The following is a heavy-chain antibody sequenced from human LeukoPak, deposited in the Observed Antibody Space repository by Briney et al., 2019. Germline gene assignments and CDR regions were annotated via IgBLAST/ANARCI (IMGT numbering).Heavy chain of an antibody. CDR1: GGSISSYY. D-gene: IGHD6-13*01. J-gene: IGHJ3*02. CDR2: IYYSGST. Sequence: PSETLSLTCTVSGGSISSYYWSWIRQPPGKGLEWIGYIYYSGSTNYNPSLKSRVTIPVDTSKNQFSLKLSSVTAADTAVYYCARLGFIAAAGTDAFDIWGQGTMVTVSS. CDR3: ARLGFIAAAGTDAFDI. V-gene: IGHV4-59*08.